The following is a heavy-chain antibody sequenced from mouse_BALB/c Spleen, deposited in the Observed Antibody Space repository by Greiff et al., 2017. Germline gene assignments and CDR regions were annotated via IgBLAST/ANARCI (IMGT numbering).Heavy chain of an antibody. V-gene: IGHV5-6-2*01. Sequence: VMLVESGGGLVKLGGSLKLSCAASGFTFSSYYMSWVRQTPEKRLELVAAINSIGGSTYYPDTVRGRFTISRDNAKNTLYLKMSSLKSEDTALYYCARSYYYASSYNAMDYWGQGTSVTVSS. CDR2: INSIGGST. D-gene: IGHD1-1*01. J-gene: IGHJ4*01. CDR3: ARSYYYASSYNAMDY. CDR1: GFTFSSYY.